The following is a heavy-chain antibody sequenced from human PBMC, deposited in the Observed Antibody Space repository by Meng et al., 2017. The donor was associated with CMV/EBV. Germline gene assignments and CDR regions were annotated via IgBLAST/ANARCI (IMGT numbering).Heavy chain of an antibody. J-gene: IGHJ6*02. CDR1: GYTFTCYY. CDR2: INPNSGGT. V-gene: IGHV1-2*02. D-gene: IGHD3-22*01. Sequence: ASVTVSCKASGYTFTCYYMHWVRQAPGQGLEWMGWINPNSGGTNYAQKFQGRVTMTRHTSISTAYMALSRLRSDDTAVYYCARGGERDSSGYRYGMDVWGQGTTVTVSS. CDR3: ARGGERDSSGYRYGMDV.